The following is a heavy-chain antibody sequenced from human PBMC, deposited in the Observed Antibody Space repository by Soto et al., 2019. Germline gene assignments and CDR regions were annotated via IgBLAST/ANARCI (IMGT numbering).Heavy chain of an antibody. CDR3: ARDTESGYQGY. D-gene: IGHD5-12*01. V-gene: IGHV1-69*04. Sequence: GASVKVSCKASGGTFSSYTISWVRQAPGQGLEWMGRIIPILGIANYAQKFQGRVTITADKSTSTAYMELSSLRSEDTAVYYCARDTESGYQGYWGQGTLVTVSS. CDR2: IIPILGIA. CDR1: GGTFSSYT. J-gene: IGHJ4*02.